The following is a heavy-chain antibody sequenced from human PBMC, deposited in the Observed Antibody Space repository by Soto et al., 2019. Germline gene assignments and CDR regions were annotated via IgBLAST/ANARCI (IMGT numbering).Heavy chain of an antibody. CDR3: ARDWNYDILTGFPPTNGMDV. CDR2: TNPRNGYT. Sequence: ASVKVSCKASGYTFTSYGISWVRQAPGQGLEWMGWTNPRNGYTNYAQKFQGRVTMTTDTSTSTAYLELRSLRSDDTAVYYCARDWNYDILTGFPPTNGMDVWGQGTTVTGSS. D-gene: IGHD3-9*01. J-gene: IGHJ6*02. V-gene: IGHV1-18*01. CDR1: GYTFTSYG.